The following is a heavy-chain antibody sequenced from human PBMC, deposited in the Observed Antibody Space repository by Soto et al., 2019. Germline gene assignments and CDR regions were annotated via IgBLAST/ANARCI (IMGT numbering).Heavy chain of an antibody. CDR1: GGSISSGDYY. CDR3: ASIPHYYYYYGMDV. CDR2: IYYSGST. Sequence: QVQLQESGPGLVKPSQTLSLTCTVSGGSISSGDYYWSWIRQPPGRGLEWIGYIYYSGSTYYNPSLTSRVTIAIDTSKNQFSLKLSSVTAADTAVYYCASIPHYYYYYGMDVWVQGTTVTVSS. V-gene: IGHV4-30-4*01. D-gene: IGHD2-21*01. J-gene: IGHJ6*02.